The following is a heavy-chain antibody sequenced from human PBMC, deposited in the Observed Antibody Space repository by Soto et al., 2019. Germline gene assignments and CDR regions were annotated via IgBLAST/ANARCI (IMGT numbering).Heavy chain of an antibody. J-gene: IGHJ4*02. Sequence: SETLSLTCTVSGGSISSYYWSWFRQPPGKGLEWIGYIYYNGSTNYNPSLKSRVTISVDTSKNQFSLKLSSVTAADTAVYYCARGNVVAIDYWGQGTLVTVSS. CDR3: ARGNVVAIDY. CDR2: IYYNGST. D-gene: IGHD2-21*01. CDR1: GGSISSYY. V-gene: IGHV4-59*01.